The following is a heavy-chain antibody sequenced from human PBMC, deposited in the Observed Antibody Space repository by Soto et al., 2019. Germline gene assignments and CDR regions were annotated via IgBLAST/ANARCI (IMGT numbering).Heavy chain of an antibody. CDR1: GFTFSDYY. Sequence: QVQLVESGGGLVKPGGSLRLSCAASGFTFSDYYMSWIRQAPGKGLEWVSYISSSGSTIYYAESVKGGFTISRDNAKNSLYLQMNSLRAEDTAVYYCARAGAPKRYCSGGSCYAWFDPWGQGTLVTVSS. CDR2: ISSSGSTI. CDR3: ARAGAPKRYCSGGSCYAWFDP. J-gene: IGHJ5*02. V-gene: IGHV3-11*01. D-gene: IGHD2-15*01.